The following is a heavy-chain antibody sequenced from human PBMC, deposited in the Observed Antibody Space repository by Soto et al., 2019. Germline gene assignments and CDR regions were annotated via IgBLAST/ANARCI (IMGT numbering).Heavy chain of an antibody. CDR2: ISYDGSNK. J-gene: IGHJ3*02. Sequence: GGSLRLSCAASGFTFSSYGMHWVRQAPGKGLEWVAVISYDGSNKYCADSVKGRFTISRDNSKSTLYLQMNSLRAEDTAVYYCAKAMVVVTAISGGGGFDKWGQGTLVTVSS. CDR3: AKAMVVVTAISGGGGFDK. D-gene: IGHD2-21*02. V-gene: IGHV3-30*18. CDR1: GFTFSSYG.